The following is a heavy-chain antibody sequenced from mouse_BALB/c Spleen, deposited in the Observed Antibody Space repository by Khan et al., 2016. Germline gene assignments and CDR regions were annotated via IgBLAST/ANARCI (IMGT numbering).Heavy chain of an antibody. Sequence: EVELVESGGDLVQPGGSRKLSCAASGFTFSGFGMHWVRQAPEKGLEWVAYITSGSTNIYYADTVKGRFTISRDNPKNTLFLQMTSLRSEDTAMYYCARMEGSYAMDYWGQGTSVTVSS. CDR1: GFTFSGFG. V-gene: IGHV5-17*02. CDR2: ITSGSTNI. J-gene: IGHJ4*01. CDR3: ARMEGSYAMDY.